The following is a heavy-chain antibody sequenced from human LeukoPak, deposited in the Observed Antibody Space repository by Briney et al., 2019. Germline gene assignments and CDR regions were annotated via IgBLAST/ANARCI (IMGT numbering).Heavy chain of an antibody. V-gene: IGHV3-23*01. CDR3: AKGMAVYGDYPEYFQN. J-gene: IGHJ1*01. CDR1: GFTFSNYG. CDR2: ISDGGGST. D-gene: IGHD4-17*01. Sequence: GGSLRLSCAASGFTFSNYGMTWVRQAPGKGLEWVSTISDGGGSTYYADSVKGRFTISRDNSKKTLYLQMNSLRVEDTAVYYCAKGMAVYGDYPEYFQNWGQGTLVTVSS.